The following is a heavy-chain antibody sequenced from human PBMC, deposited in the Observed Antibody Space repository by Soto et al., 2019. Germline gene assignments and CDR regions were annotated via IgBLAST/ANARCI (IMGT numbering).Heavy chain of an antibody. CDR1: GFTFSTSA. Sequence: VQLVESGGGVVQPGRSLRLSCVASGFTFSTSAMHWVRQAPGKGLEWVAAISYEGSNIYYSDSVKGRFTISRDNSKNTLYLQMNSLKAEDAAVYYCTRERGNNYLFDSWGQGTLVTVSS. J-gene: IGHJ4*02. CDR3: TRERGNNYLFDS. D-gene: IGHD3-9*01. V-gene: IGHV3-30-3*01. CDR2: ISYEGSNI.